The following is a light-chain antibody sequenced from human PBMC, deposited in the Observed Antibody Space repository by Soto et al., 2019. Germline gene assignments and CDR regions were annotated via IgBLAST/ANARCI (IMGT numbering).Light chain of an antibody. V-gene: IGKV1-5*01. J-gene: IGKJ1*01. CDR3: QQYQSDTWT. CDR2: DVS. CDR1: QSISSW. Sequence: DIQMTQSPSTLSASVGDRVTITCRASQSISSWLAWYQQKPGKAPKLLIHDVSSLESGVPLRFSGSGSGTEFTLTISSLQPDDFATYYCQQYQSDTWTFGQGTKVDIK.